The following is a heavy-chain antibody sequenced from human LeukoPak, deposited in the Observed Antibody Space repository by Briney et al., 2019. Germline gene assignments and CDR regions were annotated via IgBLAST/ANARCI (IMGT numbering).Heavy chain of an antibody. D-gene: IGHD3-10*01. CDR1: GGSISSYY. CDR3: ARAGRFGELLDFDY. J-gene: IGHJ4*02. CDR2: IYYSGST. Sequence: SETLSLTCTVSGGSISSYYWSWIRQPPGKGLEWIGYIYYSGSTNYNPSLKSRVTISVDTSKNQFSLKLSSVTAADTAVYCCARAGRFGELLDFDYWGQGTLVTVSS. V-gene: IGHV4-59*01.